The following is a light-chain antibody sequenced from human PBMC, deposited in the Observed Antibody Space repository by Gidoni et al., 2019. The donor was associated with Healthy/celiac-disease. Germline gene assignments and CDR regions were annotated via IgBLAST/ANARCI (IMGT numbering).Light chain of an antibody. Sequence: SSELTQDPAVSVALGQTVRITCQGDSLRSYYASWYQQRPGQAPVLVIYGKNNRPSGIPDRFSGSSSGNTASLTITGAQAEDEADYYCNSRDSSGHLYVFGTGTKVTVL. J-gene: IGLJ1*01. CDR3: NSRDSSGHLYV. CDR2: GKN. V-gene: IGLV3-19*01. CDR1: SLRSYY.